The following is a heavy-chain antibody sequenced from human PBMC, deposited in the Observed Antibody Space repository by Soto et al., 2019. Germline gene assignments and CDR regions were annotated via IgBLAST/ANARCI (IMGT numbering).Heavy chain of an antibody. V-gene: IGHV4-59*01. CDR3: ARGVYSGYDTRWFDP. Sequence: SETLSLTCTVSGGSISSYYWSWIRQPPGKGLEWIGYIYYSGSTNYNPSLKSRVTISVDTSKNQFSLKLSSVTAADTAVYYYARGVYSGYDTRWFDPWGQGTLVTVSS. D-gene: IGHD5-12*01. CDR1: GGSISSYY. J-gene: IGHJ5*02. CDR2: IYYSGST.